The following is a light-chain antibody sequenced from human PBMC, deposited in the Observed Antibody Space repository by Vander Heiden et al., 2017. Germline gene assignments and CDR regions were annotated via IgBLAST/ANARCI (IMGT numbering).Light chain of an antibody. CDR3: QQSVSSPWT. CDR1: QSISSY. CDR2: TSS. V-gene: IGKV1-39*01. J-gene: IGKJ1*01. Sequence: DIQMNQSPSSLSASVGDTVIITCRASQSISSYLNWYQQRPGKAPNVIIYTSSTLQGGVPPRFSGSGSGTDFTLTIYNLQPEDFATYFCQQSVSSPWTFGQGT.